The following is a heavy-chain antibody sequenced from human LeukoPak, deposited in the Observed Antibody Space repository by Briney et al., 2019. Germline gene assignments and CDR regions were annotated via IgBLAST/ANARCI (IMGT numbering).Heavy chain of an antibody. CDR3: ARGTWFGDSLGTDF. CDR1: GYTFSDNY. V-gene: IGHV1-2*02. J-gene: IGHJ4*02. D-gene: IGHD3-10*01. CDR2: IKPNGGGT. Sequence: ASMTVSCKASGYTFSDNYIHWVRQAPGQGLEYMGWIKPNGGGTKYAQKFQGRVTMTRDTSISTAYMELNRLRSDDTAVYFCARGTWFGDSLGTDFWGQGTLVTVSS.